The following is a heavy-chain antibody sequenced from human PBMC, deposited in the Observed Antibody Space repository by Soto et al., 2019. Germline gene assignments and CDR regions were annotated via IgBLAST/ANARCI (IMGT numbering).Heavy chain of an antibody. J-gene: IGHJ4*02. CDR2: ISYDGSNK. CDR3: ARARKDY. CDR1: GFTFSSYA. Sequence: QVQLVESGGGVVQPGRSLRLSCAASGFTFSSYAMHWVRQAPGKGLEWVAVISYDGSNKYYADSVKGRFTISRDNSKNTLYLQMNSLRAEDTVVYYCARARKDYWGQGTLVTVSS. V-gene: IGHV3-30-3*01.